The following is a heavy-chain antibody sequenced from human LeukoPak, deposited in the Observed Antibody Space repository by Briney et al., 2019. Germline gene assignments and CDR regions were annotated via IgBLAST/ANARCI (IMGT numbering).Heavy chain of an antibody. CDR2: IRSKAYGGTT. Sequence: SGGSLRLSCTASGFTFGDYAMSWFRQAPGKGLEWVGFIRSKAYGGTTEYAASVKGRFTISRDDSKSIAYLQMNSLKTGDTAVYYCTRGSIVGATKSDYWGQGTLVTVSS. CDR1: GFTFGDYA. V-gene: IGHV3-49*03. D-gene: IGHD1-26*01. CDR3: TRGSIVGATKSDY. J-gene: IGHJ4*02.